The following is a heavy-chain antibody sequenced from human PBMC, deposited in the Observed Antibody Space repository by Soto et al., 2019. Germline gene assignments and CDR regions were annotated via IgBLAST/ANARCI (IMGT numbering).Heavy chain of an antibody. J-gene: IGHJ6*02. CDR2: ISFSSSNI. V-gene: IGHV3-21*01. CDR1: GFTFSSFS. CDR3: VRSPPWTPLFRGGMDV. D-gene: IGHD2-21*01. Sequence: EVSLVESGGGLVKPGGSLRLSCAASGFTFSSFSMNWVRQAPGKGLEWVASISFSSSNIYHADSLKGRFTISRDNAENSHYMPMTSMRAEDTAVYYCVRSPPWTPLFRGGMDVWGRGTTVIVAS.